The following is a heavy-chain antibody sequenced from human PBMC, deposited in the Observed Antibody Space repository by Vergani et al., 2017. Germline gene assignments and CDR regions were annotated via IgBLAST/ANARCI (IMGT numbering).Heavy chain of an antibody. V-gene: IGHV4-38-2*02. CDR3: AREIFRVTTVRMLRLNAFDI. J-gene: IGHJ3*02. Sequence: VQLLESGGGLVQPGGSLRLSCAASGFTFSSYAMSWVRQAPGKGLEWIGSIYYSGSTYYNPSLKSRVTISVDTSKNQFSLKLSSVTAADTAVYYCAREIFRVTTVRMLRLNAFDIWGQGTMVTVSS. CDR1: GFTFSSYA. D-gene: IGHD4-11*01. CDR2: IYYSGST.